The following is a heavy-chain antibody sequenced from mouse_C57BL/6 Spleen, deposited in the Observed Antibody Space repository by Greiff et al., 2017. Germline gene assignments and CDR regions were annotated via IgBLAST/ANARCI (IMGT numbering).Heavy chain of an antibody. CDR1: GYTFTSYW. D-gene: IGHD6-1*01. CDR3: ARYRPHYYAMDY. Sequence: QVQLQQPGAELVRPGSSVKLSCKASGYTFTSYWMPWVKQRPIQGLEWIGNIDPSDSETHYNQKFKDKATLTVDKSSSTAYMQLSSLTSEDSAVYYCARYRPHYYAMDYWGQGTSVTVSS. J-gene: IGHJ4*01. V-gene: IGHV1-52*01. CDR2: IDPSDSET.